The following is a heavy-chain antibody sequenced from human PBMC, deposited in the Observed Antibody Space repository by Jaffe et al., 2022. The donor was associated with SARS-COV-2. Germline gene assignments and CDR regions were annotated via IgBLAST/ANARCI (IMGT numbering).Heavy chain of an antibody. CDR2: IYYSGST. D-gene: IGHD3-10*01. CDR3: ARHVRITMVRKPYYYYYMDV. V-gene: IGHV4-39*01. CDR1: GGSISSSSYY. Sequence: QLQLQESGPGLVKPSETLSLTCTVSGGSISSSSYYWGWIRQPPGKGLEWIGSIYYSGSTYYNPSLKSRVTISVDTSKNQFSLKLSSVTAADTAVYYCARHVRITMVRKPYYYYYMDVWGKGTTVTVSS. J-gene: IGHJ6*03.